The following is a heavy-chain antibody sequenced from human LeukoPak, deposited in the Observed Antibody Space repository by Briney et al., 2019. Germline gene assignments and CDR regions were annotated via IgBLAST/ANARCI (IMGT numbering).Heavy chain of an antibody. V-gene: IGHV1-18*01. Sequence: ASVKVSCKASGYTLTSYGISWVRQAPGQGLEWMGWISAYNGNTNYAQKLQGRVTMTTDTSTSTAYMELRSLRSDDTAVYYCARYYLFYGYNWFDPWGQGTLVTVSS. CDR3: ARYYLFYGYNWFDP. CDR2: ISAYNGNT. J-gene: IGHJ5*02. CDR1: GYTLTSYG. D-gene: IGHD2/OR15-2a*01.